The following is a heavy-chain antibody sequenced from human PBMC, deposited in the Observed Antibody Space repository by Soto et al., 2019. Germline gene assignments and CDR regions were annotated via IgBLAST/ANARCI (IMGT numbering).Heavy chain of an antibody. Sequence: ASVKVSCKASGYTFTKYAMHWVRQAPGQRLEWMGWINAANDNTKYSQKFQGRVTITRDTSARTAYMELSSLRFEDTAVYYCARVAYYESDLPKGYYYYGMDVWGQGTTVTVSS. CDR1: GYTFTKYA. D-gene: IGHD3-22*01. J-gene: IGHJ6*02. V-gene: IGHV1-3*01. CDR3: ARVAYYESDLPKGYYYYGMDV. CDR2: INAANDNT.